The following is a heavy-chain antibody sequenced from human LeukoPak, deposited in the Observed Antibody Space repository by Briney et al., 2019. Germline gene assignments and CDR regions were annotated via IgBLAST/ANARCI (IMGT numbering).Heavy chain of an antibody. V-gene: IGHV3-30*18. CDR1: GFTFGSYG. D-gene: IGHD2-2*01. Sequence: GGSLRLSCAASGFTFGSYGMHWVRQAPGKGLEWVAVISYDGSNKYYADSVKGRFTISRDNSKNTLYLQMNSLRAEDTAVYYCAKGGKVPAAISASWYSFSSSEFDYWGQGTLVTVSS. J-gene: IGHJ4*02. CDR2: ISYDGSNK. CDR3: AKGGKVPAAISASWYSFSSSEFDY.